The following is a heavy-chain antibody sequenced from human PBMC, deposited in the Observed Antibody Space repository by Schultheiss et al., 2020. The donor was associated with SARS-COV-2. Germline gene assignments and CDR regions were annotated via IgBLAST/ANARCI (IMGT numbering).Heavy chain of an antibody. CDR1: GGSISSYY. Sequence: SETLSLTCTVSGGSISSYYWSWIRQPPGKGLEWIGYIYYSGSTNYNPSLKSRVTISVDTSKNQFSLKLSSVTAADTAVYYCARTLWFGELSRPYDAFDIWGQGTMVTVSS. V-gene: IGHV4-59*08. CDR2: IYYSGST. CDR3: ARTLWFGELSRPYDAFDI. D-gene: IGHD3-10*01. J-gene: IGHJ3*02.